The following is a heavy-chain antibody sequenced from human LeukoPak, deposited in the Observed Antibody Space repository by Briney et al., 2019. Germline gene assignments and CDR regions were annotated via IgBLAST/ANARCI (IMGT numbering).Heavy chain of an antibody. Sequence: SETLSLTCTVSGGSISSGGYYWSWIRQHPGKGLEWIGHVYYSGSTYYNPSLKSRVTISVGTSKNQFSLKLSSVTAADTAVYYCARDERNGYNPWGQGTLVTVSS. V-gene: IGHV4-31*03. CDR3: ARDERNGYNP. CDR2: VYYSGST. CDR1: GGSISSGGYY. D-gene: IGHD5-24*01. J-gene: IGHJ4*02.